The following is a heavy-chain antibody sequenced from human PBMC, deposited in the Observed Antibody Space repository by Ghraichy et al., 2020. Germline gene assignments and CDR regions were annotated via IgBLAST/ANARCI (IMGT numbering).Heavy chain of an antibody. J-gene: IGHJ5*02. CDR1: GGTFSSYA. D-gene: IGHD2-2*02. CDR3: ARDRCSSTSCYNWFDP. V-gene: IGHV1-69*13. Sequence: SVKVSCKASGGTFSSYAISWVRQAPGQGLEWMGGIIPIFGTANYAQKFQGRVTITADESTSTAYMELSSLRSEDTAVYYCARDRCSSTSCYNWFDPWGQGTLVTVSS. CDR2: IIPIFGTA.